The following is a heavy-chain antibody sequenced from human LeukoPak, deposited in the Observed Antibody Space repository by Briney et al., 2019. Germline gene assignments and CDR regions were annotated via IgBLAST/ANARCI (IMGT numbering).Heavy chain of an antibody. CDR3: ARGPFDY. J-gene: IGHJ4*02. Sequence: SETLSLTCTVSGGSISSYYWSWIRQSPGKGLEWIGYIYYSGSTNYNPSLKSRVTISVDTSKNQFSLKLSSVTAADTAVFYYARGPFDYWGQGTLVTVSS. V-gene: IGHV4-59*01. CDR2: IYYSGST. CDR1: GGSISSYY.